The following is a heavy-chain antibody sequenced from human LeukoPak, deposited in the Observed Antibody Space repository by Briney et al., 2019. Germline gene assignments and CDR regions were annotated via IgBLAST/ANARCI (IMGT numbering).Heavy chain of an antibody. CDR3: ARDMVGAGWFDP. D-gene: IGHD3-10*01. CDR1: GGSISSYY. CDR2: IYYSGST. V-gene: IGHV4-59*01. Sequence: KPSETLSLTCTVSGGSISSYYWGWIRQPPGKGLEWIGYIYYSGSTNYNPALKSRVTISVDTSKNQFSLKLSSVTAADTAVYYCARDMVGAGWFDPWGQGTLVTVSS. J-gene: IGHJ5*02.